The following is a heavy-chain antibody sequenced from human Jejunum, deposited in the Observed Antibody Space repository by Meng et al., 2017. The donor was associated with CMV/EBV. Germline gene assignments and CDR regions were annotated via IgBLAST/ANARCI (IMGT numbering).Heavy chain of an antibody. CDR1: GFTFSWSG. V-gene: IGHV3-30*02. Sequence: QVQLVGSGGGVVLPGGALSVSCVTFGFTFSWSGMHWVRQAPGKPLEWVSFIHYAWDSQYYADSVKGRFTISRDDSRNTVYLQMNSLTTEDTAVYYCAKNRDGIDSWGQGTLVTVSS. CDR3: AKNRDGIDS. CDR2: IHYAWDSQ. J-gene: IGHJ4*02. D-gene: IGHD2/OR15-2a*01.